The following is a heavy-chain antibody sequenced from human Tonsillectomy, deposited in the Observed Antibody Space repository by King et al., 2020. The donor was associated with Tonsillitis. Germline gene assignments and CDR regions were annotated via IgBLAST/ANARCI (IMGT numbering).Heavy chain of an antibody. Sequence: QLQESGPGLVKPSETLSLTCTVSGGSISSYYCSWIRQPPGKGLEGIGYIYYSGSTNYNPSLKSRVTISVDTSKNQFSLKLSSVTAADTAVYYCARPGLIGVVAATDAFDIWGQGTMVTVSS. D-gene: IGHD2-15*01. CDR3: ARPGLIGVVAATDAFDI. CDR1: GGSISSYY. CDR2: IYYSGST. V-gene: IGHV4-59*08. J-gene: IGHJ3*02.